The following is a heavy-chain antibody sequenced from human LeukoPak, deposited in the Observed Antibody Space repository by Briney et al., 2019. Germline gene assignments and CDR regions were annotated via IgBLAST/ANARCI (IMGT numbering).Heavy chain of an antibody. V-gene: IGHV4-34*01. CDR3: ERSKGGRGFDP. CDR2: INHSGST. CDR1: GGSFSGYY. J-gene: IGHJ5*02. D-gene: IGHD3-16*01. Sequence: SETLSLTCAVYGGSFSGYYWIWIRQPPGKGLEGIGEINHSGSTNYNPSIKSRVTISVHTSKNPSSLKLSSVTAADTAVYYCERSKGGRGFDPWGQGTLVTVSS.